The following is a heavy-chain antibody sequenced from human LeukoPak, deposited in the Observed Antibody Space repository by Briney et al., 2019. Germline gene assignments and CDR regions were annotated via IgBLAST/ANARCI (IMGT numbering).Heavy chain of an antibody. J-gene: IGHJ5*02. D-gene: IGHD3-16*01. CDR3: AKIGRARGCNWFDP. Sequence: GGSLRLSCAASGFTVSSDYMSWVRQAPGKGLEWVSVIYSGGSTYYADSVKGRFTISRDNSKNTLYLQMNSLRAEDTAVYYCAKIGRARGCNWFDPWGQGTLVTVSS. V-gene: IGHV3-53*01. CDR1: GFTVSSDY. CDR2: IYSGGST.